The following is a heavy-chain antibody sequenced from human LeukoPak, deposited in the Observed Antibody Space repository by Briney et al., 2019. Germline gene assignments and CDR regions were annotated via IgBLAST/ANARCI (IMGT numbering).Heavy chain of an antibody. J-gene: IGHJ4*02. V-gene: IGHV3-21*01. D-gene: IGHD6-13*01. Sequence: GGSLRLSCAASGFTVSSNYMSWVRQAPGKGLEWVSSISSSSSYIYYADSVKGRFTISRDNAKNSLYLQMNSLRAEDTAVYYCARDHRIAAAGNDYWGQGTLVTVSS. CDR1: GFTVSSNY. CDR2: ISSSSSYI. CDR3: ARDHRIAAAGNDY.